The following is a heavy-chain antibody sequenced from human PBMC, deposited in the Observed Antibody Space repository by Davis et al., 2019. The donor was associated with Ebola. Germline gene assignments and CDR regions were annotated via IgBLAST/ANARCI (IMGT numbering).Heavy chain of an antibody. V-gene: IGHV3-23*01. J-gene: IGHJ6*02. CDR1: GFTFSSYA. CDR3: AKSESGTIFARWSGKPTYGMDV. CDR2: ISGSGGST. D-gene: IGHD3-3*01. Sequence: GESLKISCAASGFTFSSYAMSWVRQAPGKGLEWVSAISGSGGSTYYADSVKGRFTISRDNSKNTLYLQMNSLRAEDTAVYYCAKSESGTIFARWSGKPTYGMDVWGQGTTVTVSS.